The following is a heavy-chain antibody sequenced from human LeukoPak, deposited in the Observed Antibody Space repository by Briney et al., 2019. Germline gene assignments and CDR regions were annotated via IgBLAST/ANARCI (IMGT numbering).Heavy chain of an antibody. CDR3: ARDPGRLDRGNDYYYGMDV. CDR1: GFTFSSYE. D-gene: IGHD1-1*01. J-gene: IGHJ6*02. Sequence: GGSLRLSCAASGFTFSSYEMNWVRQAPGKGLEWVSYISSSGSTIYYADSVKGRFTISRDNAKNSLYLQMNSLRDEDTAVYYCARDPGRLDRGNDYYYGMDVWGQGATVTVSS. CDR2: ISSSGSTI. V-gene: IGHV3-48*03.